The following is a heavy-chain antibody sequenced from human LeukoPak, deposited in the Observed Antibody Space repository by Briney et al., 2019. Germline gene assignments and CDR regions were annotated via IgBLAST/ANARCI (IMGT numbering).Heavy chain of an antibody. CDR1: GYTFTGYY. CDR3: ARVSTVTPDFDY. CDR2: INAGNGNT. J-gene: IGHJ4*02. V-gene: IGHV1-3*01. D-gene: IGHD4-17*01. Sequence: ASVKVSCKASGYTFTGYYMHWVRQAPGQRLEWMGWINAGNGNTKYSQKFQGRVTITRDTSASTAYMELSSLRSEDTAVYYCARVSTVTPDFDYWGQGTLVTVSS.